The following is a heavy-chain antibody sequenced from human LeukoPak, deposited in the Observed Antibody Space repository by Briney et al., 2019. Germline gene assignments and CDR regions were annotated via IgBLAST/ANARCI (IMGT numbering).Heavy chain of an antibody. CDR2: IRYDGSNK. V-gene: IGHV3-30*02. CDR3: AKGDYYGSVYYYYGMDV. Sequence: GRSLRLSCAASGFTFSSYGMHWVRQAPGKGLEGVAFIRYDGSNKYYADSVKRRFTISRDNSKNTLYLQMNSLRAEDTAVYYCAKGDYYGSVYYYYGMDVWGQGTTVTVSS. D-gene: IGHD3-10*01. J-gene: IGHJ6*02. CDR1: GFTFSSYG.